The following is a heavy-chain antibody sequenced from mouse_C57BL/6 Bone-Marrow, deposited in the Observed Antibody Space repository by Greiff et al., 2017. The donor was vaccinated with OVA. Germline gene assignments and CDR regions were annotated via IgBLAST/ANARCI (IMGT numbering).Heavy chain of an antibody. Sequence: QVQLKESGAELARPGASVKLSCKASGYTFTSYGISWVKQRTGQGLEWIGEIYPRSGNTYYNEKFKGKATLTADKSSSTAYMELRSLTSEDSAVYFCSRGCIYCNSWSFAVWGTGTTVTVSS. J-gene: IGHJ1*03. CDR2: IYPRSGNT. D-gene: IGHD2-1*01. V-gene: IGHV1-81*01. CDR3: SRGCIYCNSWSFAV. CDR1: GYTFTSYG.